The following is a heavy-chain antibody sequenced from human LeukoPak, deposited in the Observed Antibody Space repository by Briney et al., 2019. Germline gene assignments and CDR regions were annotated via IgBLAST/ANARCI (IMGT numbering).Heavy chain of an antibody. CDR1: GFMSSSYA. CDR3: AKDHGVVGPEFDP. D-gene: IGHD3-22*01. Sequence: GGSLRLSCAASGFMSSSYAMSWVRQAPGKGLEWVSDISGSGGSTYYADSVKGRFTISRDNSKNTLYLQMNSLRAEDTAVYYCAKDHGVVGPEFDPWGQGTLVTVSS. J-gene: IGHJ5*02. V-gene: IGHV3-23*01. CDR2: ISGSGGST.